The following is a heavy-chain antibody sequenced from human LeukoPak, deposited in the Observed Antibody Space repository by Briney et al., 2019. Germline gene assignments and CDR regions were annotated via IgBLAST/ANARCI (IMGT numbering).Heavy chain of an antibody. Sequence: ASVKVSCKASGYTFTSYYMHWVRQAPGQGLEWMGIISPSGGSTSYAQKFQGRVTMTRDTSTSTVYMELSSLRSEDTAVYYCARDYYDSSGYYVDYAFDIWGQGTMVTVSS. V-gene: IGHV1-46*01. CDR2: ISPSGGST. D-gene: IGHD3-22*01. CDR3: ARDYYDSSGYYVDYAFDI. J-gene: IGHJ3*02. CDR1: GYTFTSYY.